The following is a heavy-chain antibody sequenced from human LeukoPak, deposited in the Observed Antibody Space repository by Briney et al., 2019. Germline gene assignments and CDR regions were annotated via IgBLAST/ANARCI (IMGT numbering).Heavy chain of an antibody. CDR1: GGSISSYY. Sequence: SETLSLTCTVSGGSISSYYWTWIRQPPGKGLEWLGYISYSGTTNYNPSLKSRVTISVDTSKNQFSLKLSSVTAADTAVYYCARSMTYRSTWYTDYWGQGTLVTVSS. CDR2: ISYSGTT. D-gene: IGHD6-13*01. V-gene: IGHV4-59*08. J-gene: IGHJ4*02. CDR3: ARSMTYRSTWYTDY.